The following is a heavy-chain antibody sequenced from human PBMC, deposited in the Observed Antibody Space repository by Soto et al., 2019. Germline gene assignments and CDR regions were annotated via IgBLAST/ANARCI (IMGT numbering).Heavy chain of an antibody. CDR3: AKTDSGPSNDILNWFDP. V-gene: IGHV3-23*01. CDR1: GFTFSSYA. D-gene: IGHD3-9*01. Sequence: HPGGSLRLSCAASGFTFSSYAMSWVRQAPGKGLEWVSAISGSGGSTYYADSVKGRFTISRDNSKNTLYLQMNSLRAEDTAVYYCAKTDSGPSNDILNWFDPWGQGTLVTVSS. CDR2: ISGSGGST. J-gene: IGHJ5*02.